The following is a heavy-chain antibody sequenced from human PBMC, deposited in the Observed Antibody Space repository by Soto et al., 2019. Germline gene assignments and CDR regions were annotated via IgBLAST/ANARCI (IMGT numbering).Heavy chain of an antibody. CDR1: GFTFSDYY. CDR3: ARVGVEYPEAGTGETWFAP. D-gene: IGHD6-13*01. CDR2: ISSSGSTI. J-gene: IGHJ5*02. Sequence: QVQLVESGGGLVKPGGSLRLSCAASGFTFSDYYMSWIRQAPGKGLEWVSYISSSGSTIYYADSVKGRFTIARDNAKNSLYLKINSLRAKDPAVYYWARVGVEYPEAGTGETWFAPWAKGPLATVSS. V-gene: IGHV3-11*01.